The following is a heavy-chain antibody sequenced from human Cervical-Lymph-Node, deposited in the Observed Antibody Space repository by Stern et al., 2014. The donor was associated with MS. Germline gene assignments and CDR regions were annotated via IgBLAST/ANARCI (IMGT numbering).Heavy chain of an antibody. J-gene: IGHJ6*02. D-gene: IGHD6-19*01. CDR2: ILPIFGTA. CDR3: ASPGIAVAGRYYYYGMDV. V-gene: IGHV1-69*01. Sequence: QVQLVESGAEVKKPGSSVKVSCKASGGTFSSYAISWVRQAPGQGLEWMGGILPIFGTANYAQKFQGRVTITADESTSTAYMELSSLRSEDTAVYYCASPGIAVAGRYYYYGMDVWGQGTTVTVSS. CDR1: GGTFSSYA.